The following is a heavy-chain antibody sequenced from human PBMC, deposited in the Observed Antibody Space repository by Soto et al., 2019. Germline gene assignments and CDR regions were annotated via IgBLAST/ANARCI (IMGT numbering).Heavy chain of an antibody. CDR1: GYTFTGYY. CDR3: ASLSRFALDY. CDR2: INPNSGDT. D-gene: IGHD3-10*01. J-gene: IGHJ4*02. V-gene: IGHV1-2*02. Sequence: ALVKVSCKASGYTFTGYYIHWVRQAPGQGLEWMGWINPNSGDTNYPQNFQGRVTMTRDMSSSSAYMELSSLRSDDTAVYYCASLSRFALDYWGQGTLVTVSS.